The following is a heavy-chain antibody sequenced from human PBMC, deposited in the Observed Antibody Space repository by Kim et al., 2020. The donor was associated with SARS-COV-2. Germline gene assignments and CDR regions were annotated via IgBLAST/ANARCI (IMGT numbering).Heavy chain of an antibody. V-gene: IGHV4-39*01. J-gene: IGHJ4*02. D-gene: IGHD3-22*01. CDR3: ARQDSSDPYFDY. CDR1: GGSISSSSYY. Sequence: SETLSLTCTVSGGSISSSSYYWGWIRQPPGKGLEWIGSIYYSGSTYYNPSLKSRVTISVDTSKNQFSLKLSSVTAADTAVYYCARQDSSDPYFDYWGQGTLVTVSS. CDR2: IYYSGST.